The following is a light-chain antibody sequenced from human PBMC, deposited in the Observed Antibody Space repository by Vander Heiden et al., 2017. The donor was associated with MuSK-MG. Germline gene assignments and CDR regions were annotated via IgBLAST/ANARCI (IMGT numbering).Light chain of an antibody. CDR3: QLCWTWPQT. CDR1: QSVSSY. J-gene: IGKJ1*01. Sequence: IVLTQSPATLSLSPGERATLSCRASQSVSSYLAWYQQKLVQAPRLLIYDASNRATAIPARLPGTASGTDFTLTIRILVPEDIAVYYCQLCWTWPQTSGQGTRVELK. CDR2: DAS. V-gene: IGKV3-11*01.